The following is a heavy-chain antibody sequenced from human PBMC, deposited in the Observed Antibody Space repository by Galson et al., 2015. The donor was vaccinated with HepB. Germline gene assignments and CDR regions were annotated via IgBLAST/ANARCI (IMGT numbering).Heavy chain of an antibody. D-gene: IGHD2-21*02. CDR1: GDSISSTSLY. V-gene: IGHV4-39*01. CDR3: ARHRHIVVLTVLKWFDP. J-gene: IGHJ5*02. CDR2: ISHSGST. Sequence: LSLTCTDSGDSISSTSLYWAWLRQPPGKGLEWIGSISHSGSTYYSPSPKSQVTMSVNKSKTQFSLNLSSVTAADTAVYYCARHRHIVVLTVLKWFDPWGQGTLVTVSS.